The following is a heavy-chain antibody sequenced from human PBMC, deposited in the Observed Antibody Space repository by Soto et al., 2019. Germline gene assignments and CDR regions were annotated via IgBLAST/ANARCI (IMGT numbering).Heavy chain of an antibody. D-gene: IGHD2-21*02. CDR1: GGIFSSNT. CDR2: IIPLFGTA. CDR3: ASQGACGGDCYAFDS. Sequence: QVYLVQSGAEVKKPGSSVKISGKASGGIFSSNTINWVRQAAGQGLEWMGGIIPLFGTANYAEKFQGRVTITADKSTKTEYMVWLSLRSEDTAVYYWASQGACGGDCYAFDSWGQRTLVPASS. J-gene: IGHJ4*02. V-gene: IGHV1-69*06.